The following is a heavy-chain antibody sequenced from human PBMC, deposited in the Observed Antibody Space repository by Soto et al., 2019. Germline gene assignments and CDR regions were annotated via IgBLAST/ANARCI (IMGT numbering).Heavy chain of an antibody. D-gene: IGHD2-8*01. Sequence: GGSLRLSCSPSGFIFGDYSMSWFRQAPGKGLEWVGLIRSKVHGGTTEYAASVKGRFFISRDDSKSIAYLQMNSLKTEDTAVYYCSRVRPHTRDPMGYYYMDVWGKGTTVTVSS. CDR3: SRVRPHTRDPMGYYYMDV. V-gene: IGHV3-49*03. J-gene: IGHJ6*03. CDR2: IRSKVHGGTT. CDR1: GFIFGDYS.